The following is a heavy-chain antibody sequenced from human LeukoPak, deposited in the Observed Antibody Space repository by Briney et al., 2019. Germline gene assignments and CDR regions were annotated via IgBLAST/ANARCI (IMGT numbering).Heavy chain of an antibody. Sequence: GGFLRLSCAASGFTFSTYSMNWVRQAPGKGLEWVSSISSSRTYIYYADSVKGRFTISRDNAKNSLYLQMNSLRAEDTAVYYCAREQGDSPFDYWGQGTLVTVSS. CDR2: ISSSRTYI. CDR1: GFTFSTYS. V-gene: IGHV3-21*01. D-gene: IGHD2-15*01. CDR3: AREQGDSPFDY. J-gene: IGHJ4*02.